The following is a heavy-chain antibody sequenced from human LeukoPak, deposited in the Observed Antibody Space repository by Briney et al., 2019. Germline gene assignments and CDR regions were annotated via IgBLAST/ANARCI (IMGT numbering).Heavy chain of an antibody. CDR3: ASTFGADAFDI. CDR1: GFTFSSYS. Sequence: PGGSLRLSCAASGFTFSSYSMNWVRQAPGEGLEWVSSISSSSSYIYYADSVKGRFTISRDNAKNSLYLQMNSLRAEDTAVYYCASTFGADAFDIWGQGTMVTVSS. V-gene: IGHV3-21*01. J-gene: IGHJ3*02. CDR2: ISSSSSYI. D-gene: IGHD2/OR15-2a*01.